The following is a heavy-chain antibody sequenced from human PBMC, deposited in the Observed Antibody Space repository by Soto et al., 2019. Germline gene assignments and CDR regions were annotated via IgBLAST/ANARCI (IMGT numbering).Heavy chain of an antibody. CDR3: VREQLDGDYALDY. D-gene: IGHD4-17*01. CDR1: GFTFSSYA. V-gene: IGHV3-30-3*01. Sequence: PGGSLRLSCAASGFTFSSYAMHWVRQAPGKGLEWVAVISYDGSNKYYADSVKGRLTISRDNSKNTLYLQMNSLRAEETAVYYCVREQLDGDYALDYWGQXTLVTVSS. J-gene: IGHJ4*02. CDR2: ISYDGSNK.